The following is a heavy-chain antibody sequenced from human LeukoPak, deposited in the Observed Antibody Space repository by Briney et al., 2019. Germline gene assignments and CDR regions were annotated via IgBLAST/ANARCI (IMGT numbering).Heavy chain of an antibody. CDR2: ISSRGRTI. D-gene: IGHD5-24*01. CDR1: GFTFSTSE. CDR3: ARDSGGHNYALDGFDI. Sequence: PGGSLRHSCAASGFTFSTSEMNWVRQAPGKGLAWISYISSRGRTIFYADSVKGRFIISRDNAKNSLYLQMNSLRAEDTAVYYCARDSGGHNYALDGFDIWGQGTMVTVSS. J-gene: IGHJ3*02. V-gene: IGHV3-48*03.